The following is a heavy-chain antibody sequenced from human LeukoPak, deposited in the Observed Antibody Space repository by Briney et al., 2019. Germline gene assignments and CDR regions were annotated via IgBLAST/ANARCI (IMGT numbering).Heavy chain of an antibody. CDR1: GFTFSSYA. CDR2: IKQDGSEK. V-gene: IGHV3-7*01. J-gene: IGHJ4*02. CDR3: ARSGGST. D-gene: IGHD2-2*01. Sequence: PGGSLRLSCAASGFTFSSYAMSWVRQAPGKGLEWVANIKQDGSEKYYVDSVKGRFTISRDNAKNSLYLQMNSLRAEDTAVYYCARSGGSTGGQGTLVTVSS.